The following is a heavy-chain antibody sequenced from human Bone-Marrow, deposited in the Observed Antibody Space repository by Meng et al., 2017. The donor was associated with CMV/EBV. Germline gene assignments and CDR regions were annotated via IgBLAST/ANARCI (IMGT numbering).Heavy chain of an antibody. CDR1: GYTFTSYY. D-gene: IGHD3-10*02. CDR3: ARDNMLALGFDY. J-gene: IGHJ4*02. V-gene: IGHV1-46*01. CDR2: INPSGGST. Sequence: ASVKVSCKASGYTFTSYYMHWVRQAPGQGLEWMGIINPSGGSTSYAQKFQGRVTMTRDTSTSTAYMELRSLKSDDTAVYYCARDNMLALGFDYWGQGPLVTVSS.